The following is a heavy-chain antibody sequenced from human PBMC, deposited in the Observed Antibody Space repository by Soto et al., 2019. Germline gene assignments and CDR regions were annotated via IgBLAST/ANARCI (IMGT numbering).Heavy chain of an antibody. J-gene: IGHJ3*02. D-gene: IGHD3-10*01. Sequence: SETLSLTCTVSGGSIGSYYWSWIRQPPGKGLEWIGYIYYSGSTNYNPSLKSRVTISVDTSKNQFSLKLSSVTAADTAVYYCAREAGWFGDAFDIWGQGTMVTVSS. CDR2: IYYSGST. CDR3: AREAGWFGDAFDI. V-gene: IGHV4-59*01. CDR1: GGSIGSYY.